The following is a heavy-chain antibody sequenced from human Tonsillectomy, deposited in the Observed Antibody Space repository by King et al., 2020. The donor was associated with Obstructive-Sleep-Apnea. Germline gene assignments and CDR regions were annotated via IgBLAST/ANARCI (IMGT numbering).Heavy chain of an antibody. J-gene: IGHJ4*02. CDR2: IQSDGSSP. Sequence: VQLVESGGGLVQPGGSLRLSCAASGFTLSRYWMDWVRLAPGKGLVWVSGIQSDGSSPSYAESVKGRCTMSSDNAKNTLYLQMNSLRAEDTAVYYCARELYGDYGVDYWGQGTLLTVSS. CDR1: GFTLSRYW. CDR3: ARELYGDYGVDY. V-gene: IGHV3-74*01. D-gene: IGHD4-17*01.